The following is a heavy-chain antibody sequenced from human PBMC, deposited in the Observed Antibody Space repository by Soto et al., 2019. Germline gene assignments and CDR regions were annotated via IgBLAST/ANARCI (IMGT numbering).Heavy chain of an antibody. CDR1: GFTVSDDY. CDR2: IYSGGGR. Sequence: EVQVVESGGDLVQPGGSLRLSCAASGFTVSDDYMNWVRQAPGKGLEWVSVIYSGGGRYYADSVKGRFTISRDNSKNMVYLQMNRRRAEGTAVYYCARNPGDRNGMSVWGEGTTVTVSS. V-gene: IGHV3-66*01. D-gene: IGHD1-26*01. CDR3: ARNPGDRNGMSV. J-gene: IGHJ6*04.